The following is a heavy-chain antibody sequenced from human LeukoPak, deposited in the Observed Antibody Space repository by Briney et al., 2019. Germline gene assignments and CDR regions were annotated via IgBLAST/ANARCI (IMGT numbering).Heavy chain of an antibody. CDR1: GFTFRAYG. CDR2: ISYDGNDK. Sequence: GRSLRLSCAASGFTFRAYGMHWVRRAPGKGLEWVAVISYDGNDKYYADSVKGRFTISRDNSKNTLYLQMNSLRAEDTAVYYCAKNLVADYYDSSGYLGGMDVWGQGTTVTVSS. D-gene: IGHD3-22*01. V-gene: IGHV3-30*18. CDR3: AKNLVADYYDSSGYLGGMDV. J-gene: IGHJ6*02.